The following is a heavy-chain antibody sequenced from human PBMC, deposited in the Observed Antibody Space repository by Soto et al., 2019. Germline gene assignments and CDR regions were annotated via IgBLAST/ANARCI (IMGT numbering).Heavy chain of an antibody. CDR1: GFTFDDYA. D-gene: IGHD3-3*01. J-gene: IGHJ6*03. CDR3: AKARKQLRFLGMDV. CDR2: ISWNSGSI. Sequence: PGGSLRLSCAASGFTFDDYAMHWVRQAPGKGLEWVSGISWNSGSIGYADSVKGRFTISRDNAKNSLYLQMNSLRAEDTALYYCAKARKQLRFLGMDVWGKGTTVTVSS. V-gene: IGHV3-9*01.